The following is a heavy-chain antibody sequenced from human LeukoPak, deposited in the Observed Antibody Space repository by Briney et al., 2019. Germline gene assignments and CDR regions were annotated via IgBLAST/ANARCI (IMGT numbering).Heavy chain of an antibody. J-gene: IGHJ3*02. V-gene: IGHV3-53*01. Sequence: GGSPRLSCAASGFTVSNKYMTWVRQAPGKGLEWVSLIYSDGRTYYADSVKGRCTISRDNSKNTLYLQMNSLRVEDTAVYYCARGLFLSGYLDAFDIWGQGTVVTVSS. CDR2: IYSDGRT. CDR1: GFTVSNKY. D-gene: IGHD3-22*01. CDR3: ARGLFLSGYLDAFDI.